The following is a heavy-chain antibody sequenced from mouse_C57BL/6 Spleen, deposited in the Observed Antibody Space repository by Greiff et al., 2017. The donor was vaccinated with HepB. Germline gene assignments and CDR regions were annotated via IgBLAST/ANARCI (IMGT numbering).Heavy chain of an antibody. CDR2: IDPSDSET. V-gene: IGHV1-52*01. CDR3: ARYSSGPYYFDY. Sequence: QVQLQQPGAELVRPGSSVKLSCKASGYTFTSYWMHWVKQRPIQGLEWIGNIDPSDSETHYNQKFKDKATLTVDKSSSTAYMQLSSLTSEDSAVYYCARYSSGPYYFDYWGQGTTLTVSS. D-gene: IGHD3-2*02. CDR1: GYTFTSYW. J-gene: IGHJ2*01.